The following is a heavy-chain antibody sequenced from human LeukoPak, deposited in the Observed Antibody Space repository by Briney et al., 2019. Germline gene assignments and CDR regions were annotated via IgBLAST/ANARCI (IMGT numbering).Heavy chain of an antibody. V-gene: IGHV1-8*02. CDR3: ARGLYSSGWYGSDGAFDI. CDR1: GYTFTSYD. D-gene: IGHD6-19*01. Sequence: ASVKVSCKASGYTFTSYDMNWVRQATGQGPEWIGWMNPNSGNTGYAQKFQGRVTMTRNTSISTAYMELSSLRSEDTAVYYCARGLYSSGWYGSDGAFDIWGQGTMVTVSS. CDR2: MNPNSGNT. J-gene: IGHJ3*02.